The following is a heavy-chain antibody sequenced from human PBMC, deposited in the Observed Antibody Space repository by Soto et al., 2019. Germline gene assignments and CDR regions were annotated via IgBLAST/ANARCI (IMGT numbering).Heavy chain of an antibody. CDR2: ISYDGSNK. V-gene: IGHV3-30*18. D-gene: IGHD1-26*01. J-gene: IGHJ6*02. CDR1: GFTFSSYG. CDR3: GKGRSYSSTNGVDA. Sequence: GGSLRLSCAASGFTFSSYGMHWVRQAPGKGLEWVAVISYDGSNKYYADSVKGRFTISRDNSKNTLYLQMNSLRAEDTAVYYCGKGRSYSSTNGVDAWGQGTTVTVSS.